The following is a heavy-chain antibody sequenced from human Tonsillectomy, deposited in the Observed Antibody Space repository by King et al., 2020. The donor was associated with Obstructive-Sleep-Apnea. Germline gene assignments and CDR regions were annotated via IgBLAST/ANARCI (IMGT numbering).Heavy chain of an antibody. V-gene: IGHV3-13*04. J-gene: IGHJ6*02. CDR3: ARGQALWFGELLNTDYYYGMDV. CDR2: IGTAGYT. D-gene: IGHD3-10*01. CDR1: GFTFSSYD. Sequence: VQLVESGGGLVQPGGSLRLSCAASGFTFSSYDMHWVRQATGKVLEWVSAIGTAGYTYYPGSVKGRFTISRVNAKNSLYLQMNSLRAGDTAVYYCARGQALWFGELLNTDYYYGMDVWGQGTTVTVSS.